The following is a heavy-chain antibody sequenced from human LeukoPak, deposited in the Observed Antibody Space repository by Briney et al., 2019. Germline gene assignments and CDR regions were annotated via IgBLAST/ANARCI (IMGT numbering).Heavy chain of an antibody. J-gene: IGHJ5*02. Sequence: GGSLRLSCAASGFTFSSYAMSWVRQAPGKGLEWVSAISGSGGSTYYADSVKGRFTISRDNSKNTLYLQMNGLRADDTAIYYCAKYSSSWYGGDWFDPWGQGTLVTVSS. CDR2: ISGSGGST. D-gene: IGHD6-13*01. CDR1: GFTFSSYA. CDR3: AKYSSSWYGGDWFDP. V-gene: IGHV3-23*01.